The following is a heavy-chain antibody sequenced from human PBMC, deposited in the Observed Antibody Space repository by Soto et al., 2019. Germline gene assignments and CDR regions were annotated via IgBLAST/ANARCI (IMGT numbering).Heavy chain of an antibody. V-gene: IGHV4-31*03. Sequence: SETLSLICTVSGGSISSGDYYWSWSRQHPGKGLEWIGYLYYGGGPYYNPSLRSRVTISVDTSKNHFSLRLSSVTAADTAVYFCTRVVTHHYGSYYFDSWGQGTLVTVSS. J-gene: IGHJ4*02. CDR3: TRVVTHHYGSYYFDS. CDR2: LYYGGGP. CDR1: GGSISSGDYY. D-gene: IGHD2-15*01.